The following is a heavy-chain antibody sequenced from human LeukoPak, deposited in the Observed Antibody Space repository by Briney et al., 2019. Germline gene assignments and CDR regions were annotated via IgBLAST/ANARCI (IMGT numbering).Heavy chain of an antibody. CDR2: MNPNSGIT. CDR1: GYTFTSYD. J-gene: IGHJ4*02. V-gene: IGHV1-8*01. CDR3: AREPRRFGD. D-gene: IGHD3-10*01. Sequence: GASVKVSCKTSGYTFTSYDVNWVRQATEQGLEWMGYMNPNSGITGFAQKFQGRITMTWDTSISTAYMELSSLRSEDTAVYYCAREPRRFGDWGQGTLITVSS.